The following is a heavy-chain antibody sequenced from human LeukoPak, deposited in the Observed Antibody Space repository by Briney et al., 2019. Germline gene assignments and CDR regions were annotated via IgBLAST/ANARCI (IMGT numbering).Heavy chain of an antibody. CDR1: GITFSNYA. D-gene: IGHD6-19*01. V-gene: IGHV3-23*01. CDR3: AKAYHDSGCLIDY. CDR2: IRNDCATT. Sequence: GGSLRLSCAASGITFSNYAMAWVRQAPGKGLEWVASIRNDCATTDYAGSVKGRFTISRDNSKNTLYLQLNSLRAEDTAVYYCAKAYHDSGCLIDYWGRGTLVTVSS. J-gene: IGHJ4*02.